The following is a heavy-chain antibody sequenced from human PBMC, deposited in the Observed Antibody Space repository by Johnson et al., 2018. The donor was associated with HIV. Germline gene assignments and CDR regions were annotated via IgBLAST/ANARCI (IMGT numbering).Heavy chain of an antibody. CDR3: AREGALEVRPGAFDI. Sequence: QVQLVESGGGLVQPGRSLRLSCAASGFTFSDYYMSWIRQAPGKGLEWVSYISSSGSTIYYADSVKGRFSISRDNSKNTLYLQMNSLRVEDTAVYYCAREGALEVRPGAFDIWGQGTMVTVSS. V-gene: IGHV3-11*04. CDR2: ISSSGSTI. CDR1: GFTFSDYY. D-gene: IGHD3-3*01. J-gene: IGHJ3*02.